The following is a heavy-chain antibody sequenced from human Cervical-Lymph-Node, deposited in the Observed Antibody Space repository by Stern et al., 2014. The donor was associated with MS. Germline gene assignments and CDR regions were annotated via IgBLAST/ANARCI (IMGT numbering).Heavy chain of an antibody. CDR2: FDPEDGET. J-gene: IGHJ4*02. D-gene: IGHD6-6*01. CDR3: ATSLWGLAALPY. V-gene: IGHV1-24*01. CDR1: GYTLTELS. Sequence: QVQLVQPGAEVKKPGASVKVSCKVSGYTLTELSMHWVRKAPGKGLARMGGFDPEDGETIYAQKFQGRVTMTEDTSTDTAYMELSSLRSEDTAVYYCATSLWGLAALPYWGQGTLVTVSS.